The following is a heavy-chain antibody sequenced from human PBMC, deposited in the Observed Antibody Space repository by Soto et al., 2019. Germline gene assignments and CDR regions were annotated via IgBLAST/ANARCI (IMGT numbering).Heavy chain of an antibody. CDR2: IWYDGSNK. J-gene: IGHJ6*03. D-gene: IGHD2-2*01. CDR3: ARDPPAPGTSGYYYYCYMDV. CDR1: GFTFSSYG. V-gene: IGHV3-33*01. Sequence: QVQLVESGGGVVQPGRSLRLSCAASGFTFSSYGMHWVRQAPGKGLEWVAVIWYDGSNKYYADSVKGRFTISRDNSKNPLYLQMNSLRAEDTAVYYCARDPPAPGTSGYYYYCYMDVWGKGTTVTVSS.